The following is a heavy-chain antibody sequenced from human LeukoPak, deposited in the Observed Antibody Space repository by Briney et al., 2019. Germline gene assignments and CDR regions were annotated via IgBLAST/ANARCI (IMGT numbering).Heavy chain of an antibody. CDR3: ARVGRAVAFDI. D-gene: IGHD6-19*01. Sequence: GGSLRLSCAASGFTFSSYEMNWVRQAPGKGLEWVSYISSSGSTIYYADSVKGRFTIFRDNAKNSLYLQMNSLRVEDTAIYYCARVGRAVAFDIWGQGTMVTVSS. V-gene: IGHV3-48*03. J-gene: IGHJ3*02. CDR2: ISSSGSTI. CDR1: GFTFSSYE.